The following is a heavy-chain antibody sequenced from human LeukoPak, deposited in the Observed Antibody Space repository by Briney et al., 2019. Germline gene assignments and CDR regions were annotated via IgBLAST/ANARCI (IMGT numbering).Heavy chain of an antibody. J-gene: IGHJ4*02. D-gene: IGHD2/OR15-2a*01. CDR2: ISGSGGST. CDR1: GCTFSSYP. CDR3: ARDFKNSPTPDY. V-gene: IGHV3-23*01. Sequence: GGSLRLSCAASGCTFSSYPMSWVRQAPGKGLEWVSGISGSGGSTYYADSVQGRFTISRDNSKNTVYLQMYSLRAEDTAVYYCARDFKNSPTPDYWGQGTLVTVSS.